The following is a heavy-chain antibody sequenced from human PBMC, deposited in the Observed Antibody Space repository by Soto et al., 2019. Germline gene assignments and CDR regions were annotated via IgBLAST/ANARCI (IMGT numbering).Heavy chain of an antibody. D-gene: IGHD1-7*01. CDR2: IKSKTDGGTT. CDR1: GFTFSNAW. Sequence: PGGSLRLSCAASGFTFSNAWMSWVRQAPGKGLEWVGRIKSKTDGGTTDYAAPVKGRFTISRDDSKNTLYLQMNSLKTEDTAVYYCTTEMGFRNWNYWEDYTADAFDIWGQGTMVTVSS. V-gene: IGHV3-15*01. CDR3: TTEMGFRNWNYWEDYTADAFDI. J-gene: IGHJ3*02.